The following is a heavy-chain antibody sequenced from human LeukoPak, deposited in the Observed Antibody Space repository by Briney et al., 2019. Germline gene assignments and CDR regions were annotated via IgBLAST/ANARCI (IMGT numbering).Heavy chain of an antibody. D-gene: IGHD3-22*01. CDR2: IWYDGSNK. J-gene: IGHJ1*01. V-gene: IGHV3-33*06. CDR1: GFTFSSYG. Sequence: GGSLRLSCAASGFTFSSYGMHWVRQAPGKGLEWVAVIWYDGSNKYYADSVKGRFTISRDNSKNTLYLQMNSLRAEETGVYYCAKDLSFAYYDSSGPLFQHWGQGTLVTVSS. CDR3: AKDLSFAYYDSSGPLFQH.